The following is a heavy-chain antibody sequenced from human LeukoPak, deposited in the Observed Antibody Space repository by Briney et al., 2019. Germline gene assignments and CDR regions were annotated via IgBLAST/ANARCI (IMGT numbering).Heavy chain of an antibody. V-gene: IGHV4-4*07. CDR2: IYTSGST. J-gene: IGHJ4*02. Sequence: SETLSLTCTVSGGSISSYYWSWLRQPAGKGLEWIGRIYTSGSTNYNPSLKSRVTMSVDTSKNQFSLKLSSVTAADTAVYYCARTSEYSSSVQFDYWGQGTLVTVSS. D-gene: IGHD6-6*01. CDR3: ARTSEYSSSVQFDY. CDR1: GGSISSYY.